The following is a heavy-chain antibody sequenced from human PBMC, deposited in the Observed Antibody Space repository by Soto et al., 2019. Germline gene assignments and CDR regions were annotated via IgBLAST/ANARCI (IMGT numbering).Heavy chain of an antibody. CDR1: GDSISSYY. D-gene: IGHD6-13*01. CDR2: IYYSGST. CDR3: ARMGMEQQLVLDY. V-gene: IGHV4-59*08. J-gene: IGHJ4*02. Sequence: QVQLQESGPGLVKPSETLSLTCTVSGDSISSYYWSWIRQPPGKGLEWIGYIYYSGSTNYNPSLTSRVTIPVDTSETQFSLRRSSVTAAATAVYYCARMGMEQQLVLDYWGQGTLVTVSS.